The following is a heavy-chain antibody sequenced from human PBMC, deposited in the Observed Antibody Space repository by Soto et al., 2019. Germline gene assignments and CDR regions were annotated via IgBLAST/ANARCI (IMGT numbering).Heavy chain of an antibody. Sequence: QVQVVESGGGLVKPGGSLRLSCAASGFIFRDYYMSWIRQAPGKGPEWISYISGSGSGVSYADSVKGRFTISRDNAKNSLCLQINSLRGEDTAIDYCARDRRGQNYFDSWGQGALVTVSS. J-gene: IGHJ4*02. CDR1: GFIFRDYY. CDR2: ISGSGSGV. V-gene: IGHV3-11*01. CDR3: ARDRRGQNYFDS.